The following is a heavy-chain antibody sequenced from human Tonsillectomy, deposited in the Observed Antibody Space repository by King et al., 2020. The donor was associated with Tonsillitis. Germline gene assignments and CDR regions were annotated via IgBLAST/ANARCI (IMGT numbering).Heavy chain of an antibody. Sequence: QLVQSGAEVKKPGASVKVSCKASGYTFTSYGISWVRQAPGQGLEWMGWISAYNGYTNYAQKLQGRVTMTTDTSTSTASMELRSLRSDATAVYYCARDGVGATGTNDAFDIWGQGTMVTVSS. J-gene: IGHJ3*02. CDR1: GYTFTSYG. D-gene: IGHD1-26*01. CDR2: ISAYNGYT. V-gene: IGHV1-18*04. CDR3: ARDGVGATGTNDAFDI.